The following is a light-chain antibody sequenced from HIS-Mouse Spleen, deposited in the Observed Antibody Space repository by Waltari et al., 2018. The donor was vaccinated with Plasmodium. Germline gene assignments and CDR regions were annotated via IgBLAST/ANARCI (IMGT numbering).Light chain of an antibody. CDR2: KDS. V-gene: IGLV3-25*03. J-gene: IGLJ2*01. CDR1: ALPKQY. CDR3: QSADSSGTVV. Sequence: SYELTQPPSVPVSPGKTARITAPGDALPKQYVFWYQQTPGQAPVLVIYKDSERPAGIPERFSGSSSGTTVTLTISGVQAEDEADYYCQSADSSGTVVFGGGTKLTVL.